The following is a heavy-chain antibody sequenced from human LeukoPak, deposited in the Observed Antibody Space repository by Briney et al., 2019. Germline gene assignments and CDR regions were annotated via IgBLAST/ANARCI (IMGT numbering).Heavy chain of an antibody. CDR2: INWNAGST. J-gene: IGHJ4*02. CDR1: GPTSADSA. D-gene: IGHD1-7*01. V-gene: IGHV3-20*01. CDR3: ASRPSTGTTMAGSFYYFDY. Sequence: GGSLRLSSAASGPTSADSAITWVRPAPAKALECASGINWNAGSTGYADSVKGRFTISRDNAKNSLYLQMNSLRAEDTALYHCASRPSTGTTMAGSFYYFDYWGQGPLVPVSS.